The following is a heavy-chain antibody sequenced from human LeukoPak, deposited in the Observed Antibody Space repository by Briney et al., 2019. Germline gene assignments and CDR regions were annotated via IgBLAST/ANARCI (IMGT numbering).Heavy chain of an antibody. CDR2: IYPGGSDT. CDR1: GYSFTSYW. Sequence: GESLKISCKGSGYSFTSYWIAWVRQMPGKGLEWMGIIYPGGSDTRYRPSFQGQVTISADKSISTAYLQWSSLKASDTAMYYCARLPRIAGAGSYYYHGVDVWGQGTTVTVSS. D-gene: IGHD6-13*01. V-gene: IGHV5-51*01. J-gene: IGHJ6*02. CDR3: ARLPRIAGAGSYYYHGVDV.